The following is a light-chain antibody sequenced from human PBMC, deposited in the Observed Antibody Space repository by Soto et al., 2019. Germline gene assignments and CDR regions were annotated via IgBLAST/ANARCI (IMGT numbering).Light chain of an antibody. Sequence: DIQMTQSPSSLSASVGDRVTINCQASHDIKKYLNWYQQKAHKVPKLLIHDASTLASGVPSRFTGGGSGTDFTLTINNLQPEDVATYYCQQFDDLPLTFGGGTNVDI. V-gene: IGKV1-33*01. CDR1: HDIKKY. CDR2: DAS. J-gene: IGKJ4*01. CDR3: QQFDDLPLT.